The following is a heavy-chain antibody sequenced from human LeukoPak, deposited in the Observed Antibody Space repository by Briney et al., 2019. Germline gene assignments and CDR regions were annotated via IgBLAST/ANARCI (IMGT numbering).Heavy chain of an antibody. CDR1: GVSISSYY. CDR2: IYYSGST. V-gene: IGHV4-59*01. Sequence: SETLSLTCTVSGVSISSYYWSWIRQPPGKGLEWIGYIYYSGSTNYNRSLKSQVTISVDTSKNQFSLKLSSVTAADTAVYYCARDILTGYSDYWGQGTLVTVSS. J-gene: IGHJ4*02. D-gene: IGHD3-9*01. CDR3: ARDILTGYSDY.